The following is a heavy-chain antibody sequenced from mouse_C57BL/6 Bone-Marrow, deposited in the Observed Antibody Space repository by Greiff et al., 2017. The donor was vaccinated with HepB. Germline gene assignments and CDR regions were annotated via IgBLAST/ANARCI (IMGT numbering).Heavy chain of an antibody. V-gene: IGHV8-8*01. CDR1: GFSLSTFGMG. Sequence: QVTLKVSGPGILQPSQTLSLTCSFSGFSLSTFGMGVGWIRQPSGKGLEWLAHIWWDDDKYYNPALKSRLTISKDTSKNQVFLKIANVDTADTATYYCARIETPDYYGSSYDYAMDYWGQGTSVTVSS. CDR2: IWWDDDK. CDR3: ARIETPDYYGSSYDYAMDY. D-gene: IGHD1-1*01. J-gene: IGHJ4*01.